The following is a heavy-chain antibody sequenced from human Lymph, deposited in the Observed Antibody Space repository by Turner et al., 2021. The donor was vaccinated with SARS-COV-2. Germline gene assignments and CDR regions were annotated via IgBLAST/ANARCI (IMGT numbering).Heavy chain of an antibody. CDR1: GFTFDDYA. V-gene: IGHV3-9*01. Sequence: EVQLVESGGGLVQPGRSLRLSCAASGFTFDDYAMHWGRQAPGKGLEWFSGISWNSGSIGYADSVKGRFTISRDNAKNSLYLQMNSLRAEDTALYYCARDLAPYYFYGMDVWGQGTTVTVSS. D-gene: IGHD3-3*02. CDR2: ISWNSGSI. J-gene: IGHJ6*02. CDR3: ARDLAPYYFYGMDV.